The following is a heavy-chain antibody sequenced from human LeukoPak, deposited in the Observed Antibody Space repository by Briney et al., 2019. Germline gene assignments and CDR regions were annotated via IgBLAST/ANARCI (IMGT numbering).Heavy chain of an antibody. J-gene: IGHJ4*02. CDR1: GYTFTSFY. CDR2: INPRGGSA. CDR3: ARDYHGSGSLTTFDY. Sequence: ASVKVSCKASGYTFTSFYMHWVRQATGQGLEWMGIINPRGGSASAAQKFQGRLTLTRDTSTSTVYMDLSSLRSQDTAVYYCARDYHGSGSLTTFDYWGQGTLVTVSS. D-gene: IGHD3-10*01. V-gene: IGHV1-46*01.